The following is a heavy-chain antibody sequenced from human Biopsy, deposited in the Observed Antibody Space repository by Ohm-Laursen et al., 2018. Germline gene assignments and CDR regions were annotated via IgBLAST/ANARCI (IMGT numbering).Heavy chain of an antibody. Sequence: SLRLSCAASGFTFSNYSMNWIRQAPGKGPEWVSYISRSSSTIYYADSVRGRFTISRDNAKNSLYLQMNSLRVEDTAVYYCARSVGIMAAPIDYWGQGTLVTVSS. D-gene: IGHD3-16*01. CDR1: GFTFSNYS. CDR2: ISRSSSTI. J-gene: IGHJ4*02. V-gene: IGHV3-48*04. CDR3: ARSVGIMAAPIDY.